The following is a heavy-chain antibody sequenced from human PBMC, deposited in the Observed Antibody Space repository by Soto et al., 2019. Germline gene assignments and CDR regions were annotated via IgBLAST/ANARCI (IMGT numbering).Heavy chain of an antibody. Sequence: GASVKVSCKASGFTFTSSAVQWVRQARGQRLEWIGWIVVGSGNTNYAQKFQERVTITRDMSTSTAYMELSSLRSEDTAVYYCAADRPVVVAATNAFDIWGQGTMVTV. D-gene: IGHD2-15*01. J-gene: IGHJ3*02. CDR2: IVVGSGNT. CDR1: GFTFTSSA. CDR3: AADRPVVVAATNAFDI. V-gene: IGHV1-58*01.